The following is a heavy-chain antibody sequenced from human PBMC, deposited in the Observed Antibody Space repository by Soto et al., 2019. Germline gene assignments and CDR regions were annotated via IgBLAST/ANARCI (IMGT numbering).Heavy chain of an antibody. CDR3: ARVGVEMATLYYFDY. Sequence: GASVKVSCAASGYTFTGYYMHWVRQAPGQGLEWMGWINPNSGGTNYAQKFQGWVTMTRDTSISTAYMELNRLRSDDTAVYYCARVGVEMATLYYFDYWGQGTLVTVSS. V-gene: IGHV1-2*04. CDR1: GYTFTGYY. CDR2: INPNSGGT. J-gene: IGHJ4*02. D-gene: IGHD5-12*01.